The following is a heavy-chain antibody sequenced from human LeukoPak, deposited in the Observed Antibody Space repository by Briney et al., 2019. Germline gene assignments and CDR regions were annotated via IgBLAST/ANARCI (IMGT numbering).Heavy chain of an antibody. J-gene: IGHJ2*01. CDR2: IIPIFGTA. Sequence: ASVKVSCKASGGTFSSYAISWVRQAPGQGLEWMGGIIPIFGTANYAQKFQGRVTITTDESTSTAYMELSSLRSEDTAVYYCARSPTSGPWQLGSVWYFDLWGRGALVTVSS. CDR1: GGTFSSYA. D-gene: IGHD6-6*01. CDR3: ARSPTSGPWQLGSVWYFDL. V-gene: IGHV1-69*05.